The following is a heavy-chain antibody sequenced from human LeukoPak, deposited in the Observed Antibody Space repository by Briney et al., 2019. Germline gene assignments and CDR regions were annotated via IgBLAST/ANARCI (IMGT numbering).Heavy chain of an antibody. V-gene: IGHV1-2*02. CDR1: GYAFSAYY. CDR2: LNPQTGDT. D-gene: IGHD2-15*01. Sequence: ASVKVSCKASGYAFSAYYMHWVRQAPGQGLEWMGWLNPQTGDTHFAQKFQGRVTFTRDTSISTAYMAMSRLRSDDTAVYYCARTLVVVAAGWFDPWGQGTLVTVSS. J-gene: IGHJ5*02. CDR3: ARTLVVVAAGWFDP.